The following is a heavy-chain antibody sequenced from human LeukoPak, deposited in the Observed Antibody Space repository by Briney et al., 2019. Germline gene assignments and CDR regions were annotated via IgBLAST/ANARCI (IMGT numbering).Heavy chain of an antibody. CDR2: IIPIFGTA. CDR3: ATYDSSWFPYFVY. Sequence: ASVKVSCKXSGGTFSSYAISWVRQAPGQGLEWIGRIIPIFGTANYSQKFQGRVTITTDESTSTAYMELSSLRSEDTAVYYCATYDSSWFPYFVYWGQGTLVTVSS. V-gene: IGHV1-69*05. CDR1: GGTFSSYA. D-gene: IGHD6-13*01. J-gene: IGHJ4*02.